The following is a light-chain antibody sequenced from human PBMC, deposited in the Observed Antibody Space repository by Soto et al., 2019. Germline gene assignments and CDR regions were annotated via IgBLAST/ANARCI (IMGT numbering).Light chain of an antibody. CDR1: SSDVGAYNY. CDR2: DVS. V-gene: IGLV2-14*01. J-gene: IGLJ1*01. Sequence: QSVLTQPASVSGSPGQSIAISCTGTSSDVGAYNYVSWYQQLPGKAPKLMIYDVSNRPSGVSDRFSGSKSGNTASLTISGLQAEDEADYYCSSYTTSSTYVFGTGTKVTVL. CDR3: SSYTTSSTYV.